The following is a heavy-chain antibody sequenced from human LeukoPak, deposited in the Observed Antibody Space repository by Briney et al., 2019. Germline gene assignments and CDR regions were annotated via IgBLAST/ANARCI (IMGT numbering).Heavy chain of an antibody. Sequence: SQTLSLTCTVSGGSISSGDYYWSWIRQPPGKGLEWIVYIYYSGSTYYNPSLKSRVTISVDTSKNQFSLKLSSVTAADTAVYYCARDSVGATTRFDYWGQGTLVTVSS. CDR1: GGSISSGDYY. V-gene: IGHV4-30-4*08. CDR3: ARDSVGATTRFDY. D-gene: IGHD1-26*01. J-gene: IGHJ4*02. CDR2: IYYSGST.